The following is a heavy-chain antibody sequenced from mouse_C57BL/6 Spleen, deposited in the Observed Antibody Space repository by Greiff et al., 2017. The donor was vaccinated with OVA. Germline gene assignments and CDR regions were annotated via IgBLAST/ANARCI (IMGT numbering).Heavy chain of an antibody. V-gene: IGHV1-4*01. CDR2: INPSSGYT. CDR3: ARSGYGACDC. J-gene: IGHJ2*01. Sequence: VQLQQSGAELARPGASVKMSCKASGYTFTSYSMHWVKQRPGQGLEWIGYINPSSGYTKYNQKFKDKATLTADKSSSTAYMQLSSLTSEDSAVYYCARSGYGACDCWGQGTTLTVSS. CDR1: GYTFTSYS. D-gene: IGHD2-2*01.